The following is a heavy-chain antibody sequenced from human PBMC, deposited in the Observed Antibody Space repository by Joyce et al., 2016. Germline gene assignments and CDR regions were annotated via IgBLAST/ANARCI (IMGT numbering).Heavy chain of an antibody. D-gene: IGHD3-3*01. CDR2: IVPMYATT. CDR3: ARGRGDDFWSGYYGSIDY. Sequence: QVQLEQSGAEVKKPGSSVKVSCKTSGDIFNAYGINWVRQAPGQGLGWLGWIVPMYATTDYAQKFRGRITISAHEPTSTVYMELSSLRADDTGTYYCARGRGDDFWSGYYGSIDYWGQGTLVSVSS. CDR1: GDIFNAYG. J-gene: IGHJ4*02. V-gene: IGHV1-69*01.